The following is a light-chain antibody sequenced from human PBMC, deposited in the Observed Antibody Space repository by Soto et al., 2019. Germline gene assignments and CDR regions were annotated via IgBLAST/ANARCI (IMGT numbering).Light chain of an antibody. CDR2: GAS. Sequence: EIVMTQSPATLSVSPGERATLSCRASQSVSSNLAWYQQKPGQAPRLLIYGASTRATGIPARFSGSGSGTEFTLTLSSLQSADFAVYYCQQYNNWPPLTFGQGTRLQIK. CDR1: QSVSSN. V-gene: IGKV3-15*01. CDR3: QQYNNWPPLT. J-gene: IGKJ5*01.